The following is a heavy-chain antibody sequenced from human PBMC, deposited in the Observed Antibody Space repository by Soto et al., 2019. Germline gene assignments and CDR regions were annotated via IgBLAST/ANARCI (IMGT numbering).Heavy chain of an antibody. D-gene: IGHD2-8*02. Sequence: QLKESGPGQVSPSETLSLTCSVSGASIDDRGHHWSWLRRSPGRGLEWLGSVYHDGTNYSNPSLKSRVSVSVDTSKKRFSLKLASVTAADTAVYYCARDKGISLVGFFRKDPYFGLDVWGPGTTVTVSS. V-gene: IGHV4-39*02. J-gene: IGHJ6*02. CDR1: GASIDDRGHH. CDR2: VYHDGTN. CDR3: ARDKGISLVGFFRKDPYFGLDV.